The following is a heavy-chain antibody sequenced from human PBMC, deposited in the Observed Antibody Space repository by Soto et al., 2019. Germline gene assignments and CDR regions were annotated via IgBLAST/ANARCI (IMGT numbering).Heavy chain of an antibody. D-gene: IGHD3-10*01. CDR2: INRSGST. Sequence: SETLSLTCAVYGGSFSGYYWSWIRQPPGKGLEWIGEINRSGSTNYNPSLKSRVTISVDTSKNQFSLKLSSVTAADTAVYYCARGNQYYYGSGSYYNNWFDPWGQGTLVTVLL. J-gene: IGHJ5*02. V-gene: IGHV4-34*01. CDR1: GGSFSGYY. CDR3: ARGNQYYYGSGSYYNNWFDP.